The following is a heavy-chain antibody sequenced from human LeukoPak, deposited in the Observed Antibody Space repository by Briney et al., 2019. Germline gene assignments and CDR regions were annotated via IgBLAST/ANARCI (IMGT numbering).Heavy chain of an antibody. J-gene: IGHJ4*02. V-gene: IGHV4-61*05. D-gene: IGHD1-26*01. CDR1: GGSLSSSSYY. CDR3: ASRRSGSYYPFDY. Sequence: SETLSLTCTVSGGSLSSSSYYWGWIRQPPGKGLEWIGYIYYSGSTNHNPSLKSRVTISVDTSKNQFSLKLSSMTAADTAVHYCASRRSGSYYPFDYWGQGTLVTVSS. CDR2: IYYSGST.